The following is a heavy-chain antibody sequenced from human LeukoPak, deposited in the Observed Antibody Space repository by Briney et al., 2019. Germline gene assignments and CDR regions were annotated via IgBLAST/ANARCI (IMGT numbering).Heavy chain of an antibody. CDR3: ARGGYSSGWFAC. CDR2: ISSSGNII. D-gene: IGHD6-19*01. J-gene: IGHJ5*01. V-gene: IGHV3-48*03. CDR1: GFTFSTYE. Sequence: GGSLRLSCAASGFTFSTYEMNWVRQAPGKGLEWVSYISSSGNIIYYADSVKGRFTISRDSAKNSLYLQMNSLRAEDTAVYYCARGGYSSGWFACWGQGTLVTVSS.